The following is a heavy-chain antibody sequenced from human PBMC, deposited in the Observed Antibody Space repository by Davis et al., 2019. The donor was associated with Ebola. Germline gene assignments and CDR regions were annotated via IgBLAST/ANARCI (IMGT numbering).Heavy chain of an antibody. CDR1: GYTFNSYY. Sequence: ASVKVSCKASGYTFNSYYMNWVRQAPGQGLEWMGIINPSGGATNYAQKFQGRVTMTRDTSASTVYMELSCLRSDDTAVYYCARASFGVGPYSSSYYMDIWGTGTTVTVSS. J-gene: IGHJ6*03. D-gene: IGHD3-3*01. CDR2: INPSGGAT. V-gene: IGHV1-46*02. CDR3: ARASFGVGPYSSSYYMDI.